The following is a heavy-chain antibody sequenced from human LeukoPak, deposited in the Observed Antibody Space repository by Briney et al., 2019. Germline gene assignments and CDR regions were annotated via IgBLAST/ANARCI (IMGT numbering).Heavy chain of an antibody. D-gene: IGHD6-13*01. CDR1: GFTFSSYA. CDR3: AKTSGQLVRGSSVPFDS. V-gene: IGHV3-30-3*02. Sequence: GGSLRLSCAASGFTFSSYAMHWVRQAPGKGLEWVAVISYDGSNKYYADSVKGRFTISRDNSKNTLYLQMNSLRAEDTAVYYCAKTSGQLVRGSSVPFDSWGQGTLVTVSS. J-gene: IGHJ4*02. CDR2: ISYDGSNK.